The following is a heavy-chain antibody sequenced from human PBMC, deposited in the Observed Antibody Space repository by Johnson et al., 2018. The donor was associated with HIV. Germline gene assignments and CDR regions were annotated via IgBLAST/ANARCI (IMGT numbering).Heavy chain of an antibody. V-gene: IGHV3-30-3*01. CDR1: GFTFSSYA. CDR2: ISYDGSNK. J-gene: IGHJ3*02. CDR3: ARERATLWFRASGAAFDI. Sequence: VQLVESGGGLVQPGGSLRLSCAASGFTFSSYAMHWVRQAPGKGLEWVAVISYDGSNKYYADSVKGRFTISRDNAKNSLYLQMNSLRAEDTAVYYCARERATLWFRASGAAFDIWGQGTMVTVSS. D-gene: IGHD3-10*01.